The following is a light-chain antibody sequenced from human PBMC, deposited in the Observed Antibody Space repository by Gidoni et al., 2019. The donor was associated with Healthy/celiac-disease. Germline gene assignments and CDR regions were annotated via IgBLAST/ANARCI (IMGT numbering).Light chain of an antibody. CDR1: QSVFYSSNNKNY. Sequence: DIVMTQSPDSLAVSMGERANINCKSSQSVFYSSNNKNYLAWYPKKPGQPPKLLIYLASTRASGVPDRFRGSGSGTDFTLTISRLQAEDVAVYYCQQYYSTPLTFGGGTKVEIK. CDR2: LAS. CDR3: QQYYSTPLT. J-gene: IGKJ4*01. V-gene: IGKV4-1*01.